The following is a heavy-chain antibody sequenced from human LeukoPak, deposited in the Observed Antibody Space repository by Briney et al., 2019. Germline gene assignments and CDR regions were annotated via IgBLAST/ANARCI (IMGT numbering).Heavy chain of an antibody. CDR3: ARDPPSIVGATKSLDY. V-gene: IGHV1-69*04. CDR2: IIPILGIA. Sequence: ASVKVSCKASGGTFSSYAISWVRQAPGQGLEWMGRIIPILGIANYAQKFQGRVTTTADKSTSTAYMELSSLRSEDTAVYYCARDPPSIVGATKSLDYWGQGTLVTVSS. J-gene: IGHJ4*02. CDR1: GGTFSSYA. D-gene: IGHD1-26*01.